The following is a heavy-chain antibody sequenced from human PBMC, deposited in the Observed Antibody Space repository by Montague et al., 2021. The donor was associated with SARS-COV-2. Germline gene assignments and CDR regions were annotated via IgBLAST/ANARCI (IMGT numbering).Heavy chain of an antibody. CDR1: GAFISDSYY. Sequence: SETLSLTCIVSGAFISDSYYWAWIRQPPGKGLEWLGSPYRSGSVYSTSSPKSRVSISVDKSKNHFSLGLTSATAAETAVYYCVRGAGEAHSAMDVWGQGTTVTVSS. CDR3: VRGAGEAHSAMDV. D-gene: IGHD3-10*01. CDR2: PYRSGSV. V-gene: IGHV4-39*02. J-gene: IGHJ6*02.